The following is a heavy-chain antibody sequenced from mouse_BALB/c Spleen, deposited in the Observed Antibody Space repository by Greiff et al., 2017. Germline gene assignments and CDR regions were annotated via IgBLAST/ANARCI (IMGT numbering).Heavy chain of an antibody. CDR1: GFNIKDTY. D-gene: IGHD2-14*01. CDR3: ARRYDYAMDY. J-gene: IGHJ4*01. CDR2: IDPANGNT. Sequence: EVHLVESGAELVKPGASVKLSCTASGFNIKDTYMHWVKQRPEQGLEWIGRIDPANGNTKYDPKFQGKATITADTSSNTAYLQLSSLTSEDTAVYYCARRYDYAMDYWGQGTSVTVSS. V-gene: IGHV14-3*02.